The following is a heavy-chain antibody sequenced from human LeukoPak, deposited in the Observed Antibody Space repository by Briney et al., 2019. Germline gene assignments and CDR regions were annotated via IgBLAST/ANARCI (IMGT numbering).Heavy chain of an antibody. D-gene: IGHD1-26*01. CDR2: IYPGDSDT. V-gene: IGHV5-51*01. Sequence: GESLKISCKGSGYSFTSYWVGWVRQMPGKGLEWMGIIYPGDSDTRYSPSFQGQVTISADKSTSTAYLQWSSLKASDTAMYYCARRIVGADDAFDIWGQGTMVTVSS. J-gene: IGHJ3*02. CDR1: GYSFTSYW. CDR3: ARRIVGADDAFDI.